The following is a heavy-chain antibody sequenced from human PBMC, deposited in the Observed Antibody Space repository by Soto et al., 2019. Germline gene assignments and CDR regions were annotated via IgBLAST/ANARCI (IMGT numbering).Heavy chain of an antibody. Sequence: GGSLRLSCAASGFTFDDYAINWFRQAPGKGLEWVGFIRSKAFGRTTEYAASVKDRFTISRDDSKSIAYLQMNSLKTEDTAVYYCTRADIIVVVAAKPDRFDPWGQGTLVTVSS. D-gene: IGHD2-15*01. CDR3: TRADIIVVVAAKPDRFDP. CDR1: GFTFDDYA. CDR2: IRSKAFGRTT. J-gene: IGHJ5*02. V-gene: IGHV3-49*03.